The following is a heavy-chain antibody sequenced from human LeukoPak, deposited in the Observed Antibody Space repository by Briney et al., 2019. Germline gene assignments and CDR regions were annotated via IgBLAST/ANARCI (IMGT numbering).Heavy chain of an antibody. J-gene: IGHJ4*02. CDR1: GFTFSSYG. D-gene: IGHD3-10*01. Sequence: PGRSLRLSCAASGFTFSSYGMHWVRQAPGKGLEWVAVIWYDGSNKYYADSVKGRFTISRDNSKNTLYLQMNSLRAEDTAVYYCARNYDSGSYYPDYWGQGTLVTVSS. CDR3: ARNYDSGSYYPDY. V-gene: IGHV3-33*01. CDR2: IWYDGSNK.